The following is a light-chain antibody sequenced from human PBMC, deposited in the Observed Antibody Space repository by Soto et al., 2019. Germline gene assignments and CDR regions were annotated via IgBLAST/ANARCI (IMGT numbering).Light chain of an antibody. J-gene: IGLJ1*01. V-gene: IGLV2-11*01. CDR2: DVS. CDR1: SSDVGGYNY. Sequence: HSVLTQPRSVSGSPGQSVTISCTGTSSDVGGYNYVSWYQQHPGKAPKLMIYDVSKRPSGVPDRFSGSKSGNTASLTISGLQAEDEADYYCCSYAGSSLYVFGTGTKVTVL. CDR3: CSYAGSSLYV.